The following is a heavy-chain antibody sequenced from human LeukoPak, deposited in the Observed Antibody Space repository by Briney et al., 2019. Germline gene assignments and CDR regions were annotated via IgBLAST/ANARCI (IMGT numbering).Heavy chain of an antibody. D-gene: IGHD6-19*01. Sequence: ASVKVSCKASGYTFTGYYMHWVRQAPGQGLEWMGWINPSSGGTNYAQKFQGRVTMTRDTSISTAYMELSRLRSDDTAVYYCARYYSSGWYYFDYWGQGTLVTVSS. CDR3: ARYYSSGWYYFDY. J-gene: IGHJ4*02. CDR1: GYTFTGYY. V-gene: IGHV1-2*02. CDR2: INPSSGGT.